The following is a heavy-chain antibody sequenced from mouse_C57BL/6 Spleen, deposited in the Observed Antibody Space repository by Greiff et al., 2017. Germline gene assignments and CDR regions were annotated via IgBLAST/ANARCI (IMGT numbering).Heavy chain of an antibody. J-gene: IGHJ2*01. CDR1: GYTFPNSY. V-gene: IGHV1-26*01. CDR3: ARLGDYDLAFDY. Sequence: EVQLQQSGPELVKPGASVRISCKASGYTFPNSYLNWVKQSQGKSLEWIGDLNPKNGGTSYNQKFKGKATLTVDKSSSTAYMELRSLTSEDSAVYYCARLGDYDLAFDYWGQGTTLTVSS. CDR2: LNPKNGGT. D-gene: IGHD2-4*01.